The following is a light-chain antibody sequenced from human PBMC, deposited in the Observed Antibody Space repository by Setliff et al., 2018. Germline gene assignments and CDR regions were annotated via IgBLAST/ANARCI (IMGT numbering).Light chain of an antibody. Sequence: QSALTQPPSASGSPGQSVTISCAGTSIDVSGYNYVSWYQQHPGKAPQLIIYDVTKRPSGVPDRFSGSKSGNTASLTVSGLQAEDEADYYCTFYSGSNNFFFGSGTKVTVL. CDR1: SIDVSGYNY. J-gene: IGLJ1*01. CDR3: TFYSGSNNFF. CDR2: DVT. V-gene: IGLV2-8*01.